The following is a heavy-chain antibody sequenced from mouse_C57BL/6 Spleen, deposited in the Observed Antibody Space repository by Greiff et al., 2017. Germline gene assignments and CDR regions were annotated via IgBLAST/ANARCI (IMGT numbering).Heavy chain of an antibody. CDR2: INPSNGGT. D-gene: IGHD2-3*01. J-gene: IGHJ1*03. Sequence: QVQLQQPGTELVKPGASVKLSCKASGYTFTSYWMHWVKQRPGQGLEWIGNINPSNGGTNYNEKFKSKATLTVDKSSSTAYMQLSSLTSEDSAVYYCAREGGDGYFWYFDVWGTGTTVTVSS. CDR1: GYTFTSYW. V-gene: IGHV1-53*01. CDR3: AREGGDGYFWYFDV.